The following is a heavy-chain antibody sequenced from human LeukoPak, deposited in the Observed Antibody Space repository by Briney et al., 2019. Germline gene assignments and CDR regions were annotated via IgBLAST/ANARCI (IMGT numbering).Heavy chain of an antibody. CDR1: GGSISGYY. Sequence: SETLSLTCTVSGGSISGYYWSWIRQPPGKGLEWIGYIYYSGSTNYNPSLKSRVTISVDTSKNQFSLKLSSVTAADTAVYYCARVKVSYYDSSGYHPDAFDIWGQGTMVTVSS. V-gene: IGHV4-59*01. J-gene: IGHJ3*02. D-gene: IGHD3-22*01. CDR3: ARVKVSYYDSSGYHPDAFDI. CDR2: IYYSGST.